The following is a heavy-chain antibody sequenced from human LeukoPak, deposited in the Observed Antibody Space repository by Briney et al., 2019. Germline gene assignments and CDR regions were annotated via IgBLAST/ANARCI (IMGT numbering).Heavy chain of an antibody. V-gene: IGHV4-34*01. J-gene: IGHJ4*02. Sequence: SETLSLTCAVYGGSFSGYYWSWIRQPPGKGLEWIGEIDHSGSTNYNPSLKSRVTISVDTSKNQFSLKLSFVTAADTAVYYCARASGGTWIQLWLRYWGQGTLVTVSS. CDR3: ARASGGTWIQLWLRY. CDR2: IDHSGST. CDR1: GGSFSGYY. D-gene: IGHD5-18*01.